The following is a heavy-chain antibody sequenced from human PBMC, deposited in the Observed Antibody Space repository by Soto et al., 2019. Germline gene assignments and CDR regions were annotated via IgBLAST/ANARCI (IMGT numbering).Heavy chain of an antibody. Sequence: SETLSLTCTVSGGSISSGGYYWSWIRQHPGTGLEWIGHISYSGSTYYNTSLKSRVTISVDTSRNQFSLIVNSVTAADTAVYYCATHQGYYGSGSYCFDYWGLGTQVT. CDR2: ISYSGST. D-gene: IGHD3-10*01. V-gene: IGHV4-31*03. J-gene: IGHJ4*02. CDR3: ATHQGYYGSGSYCFDY. CDR1: GGSISSGGYY.